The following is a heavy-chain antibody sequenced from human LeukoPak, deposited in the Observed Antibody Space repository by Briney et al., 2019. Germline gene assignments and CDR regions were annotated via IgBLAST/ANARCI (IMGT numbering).Heavy chain of an antibody. D-gene: IGHD1-26*01. CDR2: INTDGRST. Sequence: PGGSLRLSCAASGFTFRSYWMHWVRQAPGKGLVWVSRINTDGRSTSYADSVKDRFTISRDNAKNTLFLQMNSLRAEDTAVYYCARGRELVDYWSQGTLVTVPS. CDR3: ARGRELVDY. V-gene: IGHV3-74*01. CDR1: GFTFRSYW. J-gene: IGHJ4*02.